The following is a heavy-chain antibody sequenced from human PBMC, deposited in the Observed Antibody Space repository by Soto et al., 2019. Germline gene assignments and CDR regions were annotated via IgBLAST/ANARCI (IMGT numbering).Heavy chain of an antibody. CDR2: IYSGGST. V-gene: IGHV3-66*01. CDR1: GFTVSSNY. J-gene: IGHJ5*02. D-gene: IGHD2-15*01. CDR3: ASICSGGSCYSGYNWFDP. Sequence: GGSLRLSCAASGFTVSSNYMSWVRQAPGKGLEWVSVIYSGGSTYYADSVKGRFTISRDNSKNTLYLQMNSLRAEDTAVYYCASICSGGSCYSGYNWFDPWGQGTLVTVSS.